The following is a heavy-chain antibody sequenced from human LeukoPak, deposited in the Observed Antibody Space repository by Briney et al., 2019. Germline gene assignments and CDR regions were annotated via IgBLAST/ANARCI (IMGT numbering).Heavy chain of an antibody. CDR1: GGSMNSYY. J-gene: IGHJ4*01. CDR2: IYYSGST. Sequence: PSETLSLTCSVSGGSMNSYYWSWIRQSPGKGLEWIGYIYYSGSTNYNPSLRSRVTISVDTSKNQFSLKLTSVTAADTAVYYCARTGVVATSYFFDYWGHGTLVTVSS. CDR3: ARTGVVATSYFFDY. V-gene: IGHV4-59*01. D-gene: IGHD5-12*01.